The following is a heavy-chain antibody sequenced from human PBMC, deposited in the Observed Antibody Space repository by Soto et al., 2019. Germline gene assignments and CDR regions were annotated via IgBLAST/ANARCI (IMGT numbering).Heavy chain of an antibody. CDR1: GYSFTSYW. D-gene: IGHD3-22*01. Sequence: PGESQKISCQGSGYSFTSYWISWVRQMPGKGLEWMGRIDPSDSYTNYSPSFQGQVTISADKSISTAYLQWSSLMASDTAMYYCARRRRYYYDSSGYSGWGQGTLVTVSS. CDR2: IDPSDSYT. J-gene: IGHJ4*02. CDR3: ARRRRYYYDSSGYSG. V-gene: IGHV5-10-1*04.